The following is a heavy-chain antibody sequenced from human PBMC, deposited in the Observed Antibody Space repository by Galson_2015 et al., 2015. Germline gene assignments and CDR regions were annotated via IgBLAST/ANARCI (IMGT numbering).Heavy chain of an antibody. CDR1: GGSISSSSYY. J-gene: IGHJ2*01. D-gene: IGHD3-10*01. CDR3: ARSAGSGSPNYWFFDL. CDR2: IYYSGNT. V-gene: IGHV4-39*01. Sequence: ETLSLTCTVSGGSISSSSYYWGWIRQPPGKGLEWIANIYYSGNTYYNPSLKSRVTISVDTSKNQFSLKVTSVTAADTAVYYCARSAGSGSPNYWFFDLWGRGTLVTVSS.